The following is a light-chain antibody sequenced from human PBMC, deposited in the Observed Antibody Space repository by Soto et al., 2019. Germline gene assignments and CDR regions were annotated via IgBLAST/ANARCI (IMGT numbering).Light chain of an antibody. Sequence: EIVLTQSPATLSSFPGDRVTLSCRASQYINTRLAWYQHRPGRAPRLLIYQTSLRAAGIPARFSVSGSGTEFTLTISSLQSEDFAVYFCQQYYDWPTFGQGTKVDIK. J-gene: IGKJ1*01. CDR1: QYINTR. CDR2: QTS. V-gene: IGKV3D-15*01. CDR3: QQYYDWPT.